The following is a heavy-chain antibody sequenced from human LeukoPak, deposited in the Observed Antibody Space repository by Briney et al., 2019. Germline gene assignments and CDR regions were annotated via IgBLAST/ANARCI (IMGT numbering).Heavy chain of an antibody. CDR3: AREDTAMVNPFDY. Sequence: LVASVKVSCKASGYTFTGYYMHWVRQAPEQGLEWMGWINPSSGGTTYAQKFQGRVTMTRDTSISTAYMELSRLRSDDTAVYYCAREDTAMVNPFDYWGQGTLVTVSP. J-gene: IGHJ4*02. D-gene: IGHD5-18*01. CDR1: GYTFTGYY. CDR2: INPSSGGT. V-gene: IGHV1-2*03.